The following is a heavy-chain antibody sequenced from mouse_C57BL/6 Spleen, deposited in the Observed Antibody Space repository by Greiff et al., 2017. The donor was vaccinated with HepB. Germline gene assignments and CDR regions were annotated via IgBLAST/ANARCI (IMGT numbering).Heavy chain of an antibody. V-gene: IGHV1-50*01. Sequence: QVHVKQSGAELVKPGASVKLSCKASGYTFTSYWMQWVKQRPGQGLEWIGEIDPSDSYTNYNQKFKGKATLTVDTSSSTAYMQLSSLTSEDSAVYYCARGTYGTYFDVWGTGTTVTVSS. CDR3: ARGTYGTYFDV. J-gene: IGHJ1*03. CDR2: IDPSDSYT. CDR1: GYTFTSYW. D-gene: IGHD1-1*01.